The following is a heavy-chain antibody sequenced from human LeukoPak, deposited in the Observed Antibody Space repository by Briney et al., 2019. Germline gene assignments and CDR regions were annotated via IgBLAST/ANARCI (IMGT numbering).Heavy chain of an antibody. V-gene: IGHV5-51*01. CDR2: IYCDGSKT. CDR3: ARRAELGMRYFDS. J-gene: IGHJ4*02. D-gene: IGHD3-16*01. CDR1: GYIITDYW. Sequence: GESLKISCQSSGYIITDYWIGGVRPMPRKGLEWMAIIYCDGSKTIYSPSFQTQVTISVDKSTNTAYLQWTSLKASDTAIYFCARRAELGMRYFDSWGQGALVTVSS.